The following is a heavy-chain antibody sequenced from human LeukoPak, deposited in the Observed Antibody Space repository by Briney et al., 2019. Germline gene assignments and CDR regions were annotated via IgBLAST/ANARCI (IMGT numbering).Heavy chain of an antibody. V-gene: IGHV3-74*01. Sequence: GGSLRHSCAASGFTFSSDWMHWVRQAPGKGLVCVSYINGDGSSTNYADSVRGRFTISRDNAKKTLYLQMNSLRDEDTAVYYCVRGFDAWGLGTLVTVSS. CDR3: VRGFDA. CDR2: INGDGSST. J-gene: IGHJ5*02. CDR1: GFTFSSDW.